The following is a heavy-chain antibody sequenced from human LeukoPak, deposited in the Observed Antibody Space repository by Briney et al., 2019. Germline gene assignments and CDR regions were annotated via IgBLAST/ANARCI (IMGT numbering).Heavy chain of an antibody. CDR2: ISYDGNNK. Sequence: GRSLRLSCAASGFTFRNYGMHWVRQAPGKGLEWVAVISYDGNNKYYADSVKGRFTISRDNSKNTVYLQMNSLRAEDTAVYYCAKESGVGELFDYWGQGTLVTVSS. V-gene: IGHV3-30*18. J-gene: IGHJ4*02. CDR1: GFTFRNYG. CDR3: AKESGVGELFDY. D-gene: IGHD3-10*01.